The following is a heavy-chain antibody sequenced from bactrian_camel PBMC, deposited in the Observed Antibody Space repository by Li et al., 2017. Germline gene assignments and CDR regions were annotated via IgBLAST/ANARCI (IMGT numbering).Heavy chain of an antibody. CDR3: AAGRLRNGYCYSLLNRLAYNN. D-gene: IGHD2*01. V-gene: IGHV3S1*01. Sequence: VQLVESGGGSVQSGQSLRLSCGVSGDTHSSLCMGWFRQVPGKEREGVAFIDTNGGGTTYVDSVKGRFTISRDYAKNTVYLQMNSLNPEDTGMYYCAAGRLRNGYCYSLLNRLAYNNWGQGTQVTVS. CDR1: GDTHSSLC. CDR2: IDTNGGGT. J-gene: IGHJ4*01.